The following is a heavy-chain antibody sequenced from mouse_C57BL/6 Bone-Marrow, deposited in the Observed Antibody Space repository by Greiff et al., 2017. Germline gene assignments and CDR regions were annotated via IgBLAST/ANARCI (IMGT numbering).Heavy chain of an antibody. D-gene: IGHD3-2*02. Sequence: EVQRVESGGGLVKPGGSLKLSCAASGFTFSSYAMSWVRQTPEKRLEWVANISDGGSYTYYPDNVKGRFTISRDNAKNNLYLQMNHLTSEDTAMYYCARDQAPQAMDYWGQGTSVTVSA. J-gene: IGHJ4*01. CDR3: ARDQAPQAMDY. CDR2: ISDGGSYT. V-gene: IGHV5-4*01. CDR1: GFTFSSYA.